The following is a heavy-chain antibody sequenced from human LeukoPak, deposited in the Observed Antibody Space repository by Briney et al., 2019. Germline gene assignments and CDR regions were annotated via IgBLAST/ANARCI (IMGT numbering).Heavy chain of an antibody. CDR2: IDAGGGDT. J-gene: IGHJ6*02. CDR3: GRPTKYWLVRGNGVDV. Sequence: GGSLRLSCAASGFTFSNYAMGWVRQAPGKGLEWVSSIDAGGGDTYHADSVKGRFTISTDNSMNTLYLQMNSLRADDAAVYYCGRPTKYWLVRGNGVDVWGQGTTVTVS. CDR1: GFTFSNYA. V-gene: IGHV3-23*01. D-gene: IGHD6-19*01.